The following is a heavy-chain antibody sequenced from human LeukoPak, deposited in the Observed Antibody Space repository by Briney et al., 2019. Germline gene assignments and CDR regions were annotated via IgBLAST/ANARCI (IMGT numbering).Heavy chain of an antibody. J-gene: IGHJ4*02. CDR1: GFTFSSYA. CDR3: AKDRLTYYYDSSAHFDC. V-gene: IGHV3-23*01. Sequence: PGGSLRLSCAASGFTFSSYAMSWVRQAPGKGLEWVSAISGSGGSTYYADSVKGRFTISRDNSKNTLYLQMNSLRAEDTAVYYCAKDRLTYYYDSSAHFDCWGQGTLVTVSS. CDR2: ISGSGGST. D-gene: IGHD3-22*01.